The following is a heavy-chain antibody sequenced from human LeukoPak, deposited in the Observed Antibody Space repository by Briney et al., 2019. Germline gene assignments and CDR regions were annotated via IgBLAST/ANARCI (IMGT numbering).Heavy chain of an antibody. CDR2: ISGSGGST. Sequence: GGSLRLSCAASGFTFSSYGMSWVRQAPGKGLEWVSDISGSGGSTYYADSVKGRFTISRDNSKNTLYLQMNSLRAEDTAVYYCAKRSTWADFDYWGQGTLVTVSS. J-gene: IGHJ4*02. V-gene: IGHV3-23*01. D-gene: IGHD7-27*01. CDR1: GFTFSSYG. CDR3: AKRSTWADFDY.